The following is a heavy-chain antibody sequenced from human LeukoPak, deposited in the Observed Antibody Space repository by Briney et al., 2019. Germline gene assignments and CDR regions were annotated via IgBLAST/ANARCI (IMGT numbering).Heavy chain of an antibody. J-gene: IGHJ5*02. D-gene: IGHD3-10*01. CDR1: GGSFSGYY. Sequence: SETLSLTCAVYGGSFSGYYWSWIRQPPGKGLEWIGEINHSGSTNYNPSLKSRVTISVDTSKNQFSLKLSSVTAADTAVYYCARGRGGSGSPRGTGHRKTNWFDPWGQGTLVTVSS. CDR2: INHSGST. CDR3: ARGRGGSGSPRGTGHRKTNWFDP. V-gene: IGHV4-34*01.